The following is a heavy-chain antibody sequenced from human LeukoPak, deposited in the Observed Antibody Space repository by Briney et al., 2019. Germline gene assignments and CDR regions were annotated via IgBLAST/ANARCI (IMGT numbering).Heavy chain of an antibody. CDR3: AKDRRSGYPNGLGY. V-gene: IGHV3-74*01. D-gene: IGHD3-3*01. CDR1: GFTFSSYW. CDR2: INTDGSST. J-gene: IGHJ4*02. Sequence: GGSLRLSCAASGFTFSSYWMHWVRQAPGKGLVWVSRINTDGSSTSYADSVKGRFTIPRDKAKNTLYLQMNSLRAEDTAVYYCAKDRRSGYPNGLGYWGQGTLVTVSS.